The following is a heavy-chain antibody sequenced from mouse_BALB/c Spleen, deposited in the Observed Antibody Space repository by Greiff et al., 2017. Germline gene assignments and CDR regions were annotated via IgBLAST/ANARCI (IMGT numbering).Heavy chain of an antibody. J-gene: IGHJ4*01. D-gene: IGHD2-10*02. CDR2: ISYSGST. CDR3: ARGYGNYPYAMDY. CDR1: GYSITSDYA. Sequence: EVKLQESGPGLVKPSQSLSLTCTVTGYSITSDYAWNWIRQFPGNKLEWMGYISYSGSTSYNPSLKSRISITRDTSKNQFFLQLNSVTTEDTVTYYCARGYGNYPYAMDYWGQGTSVTVSS. V-gene: IGHV3-2*02.